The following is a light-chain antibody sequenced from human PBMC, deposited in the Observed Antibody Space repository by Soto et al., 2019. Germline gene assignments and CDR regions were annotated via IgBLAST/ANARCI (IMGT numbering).Light chain of an antibody. CDR2: DAS. CDR3: QQRSNWPPLT. V-gene: IGKV3-11*01. CDR1: QSVSSY. J-gene: IGKJ4*01. Sequence: EIVLTQSPATLSLSPGERATLSCRASQSVSSYLAWYQQKPGQAPRLLIYDASNRATGIPARFSGSGSGTDVTLTISSLEHEDFAVHYCQQRSNWPPLTFGGGTKGDI.